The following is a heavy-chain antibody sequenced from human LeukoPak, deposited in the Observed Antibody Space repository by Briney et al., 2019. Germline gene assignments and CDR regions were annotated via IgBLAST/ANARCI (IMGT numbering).Heavy chain of an antibody. D-gene: IGHD2-15*01. CDR2: ISSDGGST. V-gene: IGHV3-74*01. CDR1: GLTFSSYW. Sequence: PGGSLRLSCAASGLTFSSYWMHWVRQAPRKGLVWVSRISSDGGSTSYADSVKGRFTISRDNAKTTLYLQMNSLRAEDTAVYYCAREVACSGGSCYSRFFDYWGQGTLVTVSS. J-gene: IGHJ4*02. CDR3: AREVACSGGSCYSRFFDY.